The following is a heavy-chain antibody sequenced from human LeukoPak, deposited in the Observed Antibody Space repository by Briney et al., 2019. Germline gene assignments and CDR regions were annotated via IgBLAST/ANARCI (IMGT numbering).Heavy chain of an antibody. CDR1: GGSFSGYY. D-gene: IGHD2-2*02. V-gene: IGHV4-34*01. J-gene: IGHJ4*02. Sequence: SETLSLTCAVYGGSFSGYYWSWLRQPPGKGLEWIGELNHSGSTNYNPSLKSRVTISVDTSNNQFSLKLSSVTAADTAVYYCARGYCSSSTCYTWSFAYWGQGTLVTVSS. CDR3: ARGYCSSSTCYTWSFAY. CDR2: LNHSGST.